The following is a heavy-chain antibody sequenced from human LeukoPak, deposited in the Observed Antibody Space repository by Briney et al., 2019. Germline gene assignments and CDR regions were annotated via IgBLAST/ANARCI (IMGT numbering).Heavy chain of an antibody. CDR3: ARGPRAAADDY. CDR2: INAVNGNT. V-gene: IGHV1-3*01. Sequence: ASVKVSCKASGYTFIKYAINWGRQAPGQRLEWVGWINAVNGNTKYSPKFQGRVSITRDTSASTAYMELSSLTSEDTAVYYCARGPRAAADDYWGQGTLVTVSS. D-gene: IGHD6-13*01. CDR1: GYTFIKYA. J-gene: IGHJ4*02.